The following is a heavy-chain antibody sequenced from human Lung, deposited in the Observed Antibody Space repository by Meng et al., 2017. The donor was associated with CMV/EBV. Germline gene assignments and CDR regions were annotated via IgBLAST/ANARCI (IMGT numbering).Heavy chain of an antibody. CDR2: FDVNGGAT. V-gene: IGHV3-23*01. D-gene: IGHD2-15*01. CDR1: GFSFSRFT. CDR3: AKEVNSGAPYRTFDL. J-gene: IGHJ3*01. Sequence: SCAASGFSFSRFTMGWVRQAPGKGLEWVSTFDVNGGATFYADSVKGRFTISRDTSENTLYLQMNSLRVDDTALYYCAKEVNSGAPYRTFDLLGQGXKVTVSS.